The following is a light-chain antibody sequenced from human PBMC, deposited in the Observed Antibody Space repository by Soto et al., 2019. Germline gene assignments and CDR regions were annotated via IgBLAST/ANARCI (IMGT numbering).Light chain of an antibody. V-gene: IGKV3-15*01. Sequence: EIVMTQSPGTLSVSPGERATLFCSASQSVRSSLAWYQQKPGQAPRLFIYDASTRATGIPARFSGSGSGTEFTLTISSLQSEDFAVYYCQQYNSWPEKFGQGTKVDI. J-gene: IGKJ1*01. CDR3: QQYNSWPEK. CDR2: DAS. CDR1: QSVRSS.